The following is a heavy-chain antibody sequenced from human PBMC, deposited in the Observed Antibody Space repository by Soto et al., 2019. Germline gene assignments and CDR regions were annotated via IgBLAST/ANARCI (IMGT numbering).Heavy chain of an antibody. CDR2: IYHSGRT. J-gene: IGHJ4*02. CDR1: GGSISSGGYS. D-gene: IGHD2-15*01. V-gene: IGHV4-30-2*01. Sequence: QLQLQESGSGLVKPSQTLSLTCAVSGGSISSGGYSWSWIRQPPGKGLEWIGYIYHSGRTHYNPSLKSRVTKSVARSRNQSSLKLSSVTAADTAVYYCARGQVAAAQHWGQGTLVTVSS. CDR3: ARGQVAAAQH.